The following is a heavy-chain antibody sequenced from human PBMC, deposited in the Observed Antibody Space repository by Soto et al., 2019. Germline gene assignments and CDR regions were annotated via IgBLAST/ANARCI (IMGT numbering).Heavy chain of an antibody. CDR3: GISNLWSVPN. CDR1: GFTFSSYW. V-gene: IGHV3-7*03. Sequence: HPGGSLRLSCAASGFTFSSYWMTWVRQTPGKGLTWVAHIDPAGSEKHYVDSVKGRFTISRDNAKNSLHLQMNSLTVEDTAVYYCGISNLWSVPNWGQGTLVTVSS. CDR2: IDPAGSEK. J-gene: IGHJ1*01. D-gene: IGHD3-3*01.